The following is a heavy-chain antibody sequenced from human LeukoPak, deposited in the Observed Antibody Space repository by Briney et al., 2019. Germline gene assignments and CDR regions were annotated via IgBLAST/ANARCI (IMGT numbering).Heavy chain of an antibody. CDR3: ARGEFICTINTCYASALDS. V-gene: IGHV1-18*01. CDR2: IRAHNGDT. Sequence: ASVKVSCKASGYTFTSYAISWVRQAPGQGLEWMGWIRAHNGDTNHAQQLQGRVTMTTDTSTRTAYMELRSLRSEDTAVYYCARGEFICTINTCYASALDSWGQGPWSPSPQ. J-gene: IGHJ4*02. D-gene: IGHD2-2*01. CDR1: GYTFTSYA.